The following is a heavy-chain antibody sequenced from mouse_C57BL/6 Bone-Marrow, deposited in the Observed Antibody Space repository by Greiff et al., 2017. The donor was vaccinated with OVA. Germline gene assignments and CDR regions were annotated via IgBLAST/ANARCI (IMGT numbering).Heavy chain of an antibody. Sequence: EVKLMESGGGLVQPGGSLKLSCAASGFTFSDYYMYWVRQTPEKRLEWVAYISNGGGSTYYPDTVKGRFTISRDNAKNTLYLQMSRLKSEDTAMYYCARDPYYGSSYWYFDVWGTGTTVTVSS. V-gene: IGHV5-12*01. CDR2: ISNGGGST. CDR3: ARDPYYGSSYWYFDV. J-gene: IGHJ1*03. D-gene: IGHD1-1*01. CDR1: GFTFSDYY.